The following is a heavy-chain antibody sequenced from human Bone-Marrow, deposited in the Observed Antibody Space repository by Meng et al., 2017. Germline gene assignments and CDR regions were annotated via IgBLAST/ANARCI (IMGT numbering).Heavy chain of an antibody. Sequence: ASVKVSCKPSGYTFTAYYIHWVRQAPGQGLEWMGHINPDTGDTLYAQKFQGRVSMTGDTSISTAYVELSGLRSDDTAVYSCARDEHISLGNLFGDYWGQGTLVTVSS. CDR1: GYTFTAYY. D-gene: IGHD4-23*01. CDR3: ARDEHISLGNLFGDY. CDR2: INPDTGDT. V-gene: IGHV1-2*06. J-gene: IGHJ4*02.